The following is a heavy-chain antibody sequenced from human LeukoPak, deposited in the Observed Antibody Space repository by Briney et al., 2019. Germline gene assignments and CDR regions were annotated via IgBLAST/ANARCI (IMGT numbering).Heavy chain of an antibody. CDR3: ARASRGYSGYFDY. CDR2: ISGSGGST. CDR1: GFTFSSYA. V-gene: IGHV3-23*01. Sequence: GGSLRLSCAASGFTFSSYAMSWVRQAPGKGLEWVSAISGSGGSTYYADSVKGRFTISRDNSKNTLYLQMNSLRAEDTAVYYCARASRGYSGYFDYWGQGTLVTVSS. J-gene: IGHJ4*02. D-gene: IGHD5-12*01.